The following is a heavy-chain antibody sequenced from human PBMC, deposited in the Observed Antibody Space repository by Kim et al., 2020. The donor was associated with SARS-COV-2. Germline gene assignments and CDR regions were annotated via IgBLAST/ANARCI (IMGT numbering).Heavy chain of an antibody. Sequence: GGSLRLSCAASGFTFSSYEMNWVRQAPGKGLEWVSYISSSGSTIYYADSVKGRFTISRDNAKNSLYLQMNSLRAEDTAVYYCARVSQWDPDDYWGQGTLVTVSS. CDR2: ISSSGSTI. CDR3: ARVSQWDPDDY. CDR1: GFTFSSYE. J-gene: IGHJ4*02. V-gene: IGHV3-48*03. D-gene: IGHD1-26*01.